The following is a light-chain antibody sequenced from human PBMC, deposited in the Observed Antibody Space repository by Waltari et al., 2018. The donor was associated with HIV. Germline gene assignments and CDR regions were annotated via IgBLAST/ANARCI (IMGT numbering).Light chain of an antibody. CDR2: TVN. J-gene: IGLJ2*01. V-gene: IGLV2-8*01. CDR3: SSYTGREMRVV. CDR1: DIDISSYNY. Sequence: QSALTQPPSASGSPGQSVTISCTGRDIDISSYNYVSWYQQPPGQAPKLMTYTVNKRPSGVPERFYGGKSGSVASLTVSGLQADDEADYDCSSYTGREMRVVFGGGTKLTVL.